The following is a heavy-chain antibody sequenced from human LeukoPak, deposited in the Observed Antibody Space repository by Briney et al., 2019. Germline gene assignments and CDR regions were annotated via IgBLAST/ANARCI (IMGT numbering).Heavy chain of an antibody. Sequence: GESLKISCKGSGYSFTSYWIGWVRQMPGKGLEWMGIIYPGDSDTRYSPSFQGQVTIPADKSISTAYLQWSSLKASDTAMYYCARRPSPDCSGGSCYSDWFDPWGQGTLVTVSS. CDR2: IYPGDSDT. J-gene: IGHJ5*02. V-gene: IGHV5-51*01. CDR3: ARRPSPDCSGGSCYSDWFDP. CDR1: GYSFTSYW. D-gene: IGHD2-15*01.